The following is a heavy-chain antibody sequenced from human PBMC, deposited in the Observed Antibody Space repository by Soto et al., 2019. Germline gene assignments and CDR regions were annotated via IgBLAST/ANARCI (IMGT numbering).Heavy chain of an antibody. CDR2: IYSGGST. D-gene: IGHD3-16*01. CDR3: AAYSHKGY. J-gene: IGHJ4*02. CDR1: GFTVSTNF. Sequence: DEQLVESGGDLVQPGGSLRLSCAASGFTVSTNFMSWVRQAAGKGLEWVSLIYSGGSTYYADSVKGRFTISRDSSKNTLYLQMNSLRAEDTAMYYCAAYSHKGYWGQGTLVTVSS. V-gene: IGHV3-66*01.